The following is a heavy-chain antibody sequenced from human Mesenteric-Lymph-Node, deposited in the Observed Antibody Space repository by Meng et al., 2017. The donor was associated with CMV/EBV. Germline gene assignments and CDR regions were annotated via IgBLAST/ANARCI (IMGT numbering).Heavy chain of an antibody. CDR1: GFTFSNAW. CDR2: IKSKTDGGTT. D-gene: IGHD1-26*01. CDR3: TTGSYWFVYFDY. V-gene: IGHV3-15*01. J-gene: IGHJ4*02. Sequence: SGFTFSNAWMSWVRQAPGKGLEWVGRIKSKTDGGTTDYAAPVKGRFTISRDDSKNTLYLQMNSLKTEDTAVYYCTTGSYWFVYFDYWGQGTLVTVSS.